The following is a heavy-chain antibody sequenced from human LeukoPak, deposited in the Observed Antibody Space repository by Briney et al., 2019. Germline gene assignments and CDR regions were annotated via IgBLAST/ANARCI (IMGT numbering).Heavy chain of an antibody. D-gene: IGHD3-10*01. V-gene: IGHV3-21*01. CDR1: GFTFSSYS. CDR3: ARDSGSAAFDI. CDR2: ISSSSSYI. Sequence: GGSLRLSCAASGFTFSSYSMNWVRPAPGKGLEWVSSISSSSSYIYYADSVKGRFTISRDNAKNSLYLQMNSLRAEDTAVYYCARDSGSAAFDIWGQGTMVTVSS. J-gene: IGHJ3*02.